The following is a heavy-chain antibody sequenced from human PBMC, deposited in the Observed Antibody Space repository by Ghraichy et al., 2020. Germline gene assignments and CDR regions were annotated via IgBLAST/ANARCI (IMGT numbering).Heavy chain of an antibody. CDR1: GFTFSNYE. J-gene: IGHJ4*02. CDR2: ISESANTI. V-gene: IGHV3-48*03. Sequence: GGSLRLSCAASGFTFSNYEMNWVRQAPGKGLEWVSYISESANTIYYADSVRGRFTISRDNAKNSLYLQMHGLRADDTAVYHCARDSGAGWTLIESAFDYWGQGTLVTVSS. CDR3: ARDSGAGWTLIESAFDY. D-gene: IGHD1-26*01.